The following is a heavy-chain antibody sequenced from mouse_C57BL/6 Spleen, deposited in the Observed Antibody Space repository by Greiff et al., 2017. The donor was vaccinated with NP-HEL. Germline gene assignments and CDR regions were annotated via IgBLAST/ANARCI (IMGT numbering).Heavy chain of an antibody. J-gene: IGHJ4*01. V-gene: IGHV1-55*01. CDR2: IYPGSGST. D-gene: IGHD2-3*01. Sequence: VQLQQSGAELVKPGASVKMSCKASGYTFTSYSITWVKQRPGQGLEWIGDIYPGSGSTNYNEKFKSKATLTVDTSSSTAYMQLSSLTSEDSAVYYCARFDDGYLNYYAMDYWGQGTSVTVSS. CDR1: GYTFTSYS. CDR3: ARFDDGYLNYYAMDY.